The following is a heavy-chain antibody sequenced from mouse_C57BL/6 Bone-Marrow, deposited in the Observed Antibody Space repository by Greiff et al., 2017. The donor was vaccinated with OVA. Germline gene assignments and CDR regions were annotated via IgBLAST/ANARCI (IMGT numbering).Heavy chain of an antibody. Sequence: QVQLQQPGAELVKPGASVKLSCKASGYTFTSYWMQWVKQRPGQGLEWIGEIDPSDSYTNYNQKFKGKATLTVDTSSSTAYMQLSSLTSEDAAVYDCASYGYDGSGFAYWGQGTLVTVSA. J-gene: IGHJ3*01. CDR3: ASYGYDGSGFAY. V-gene: IGHV1-50*01. CDR1: GYTFTSYW. CDR2: IDPSDSYT. D-gene: IGHD2-2*01.